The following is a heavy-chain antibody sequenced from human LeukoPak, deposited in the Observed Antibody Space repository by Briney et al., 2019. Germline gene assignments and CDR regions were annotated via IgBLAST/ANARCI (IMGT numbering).Heavy chain of an antibody. CDR2: IYYSGRT. D-gene: IGHD6-13*01. Sequence: SETLSLTCTVSGDSISSYYWNWIRQPPGKGLEWIGCIYYSGRTIYNPSLKSRVTISVDTSKNQFSLKLSSVTAADTAVYYCARISSSNWYNERGAFDVWGQGTMVTVSS. CDR3: ARISSSNWYNERGAFDV. J-gene: IGHJ3*01. CDR1: GDSISSYY. V-gene: IGHV4-59*01.